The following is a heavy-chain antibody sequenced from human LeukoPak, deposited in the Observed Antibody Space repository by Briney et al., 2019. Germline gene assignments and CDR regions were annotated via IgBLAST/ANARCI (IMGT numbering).Heavy chain of an antibody. CDR3: AIHHYDCSSTSCPFPAAFDI. D-gene: IGHD2-2*01. CDR1: GYTFTGYY. CDR2: INPNSGGT. J-gene: IGHJ3*02. Sequence: ASVKVSCKASGYTFTGYYMHWVRQAPGQGLEWMGWINPNSGGTNYAQKFQGRVTMTRDTSISTAYMELSRLRSDDTAVYYCAIHHYDCSSTSCPFPAAFDIWGQGTMVTVSS. V-gene: IGHV1-2*02.